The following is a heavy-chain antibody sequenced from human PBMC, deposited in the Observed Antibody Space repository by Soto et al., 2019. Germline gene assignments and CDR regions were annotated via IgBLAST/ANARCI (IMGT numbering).Heavy chain of an antibody. CDR3: VRTARQGAVAPHWFDR. Sequence: SETLSLTCTVSGASIRSTDYYWSGIRQAPGRGLEWIGYVYYTGSTYYNPSLMSRLTISVDTSKNQFSLKLTSVTAAETAVYYCVRTARQGAVAPHWFDRWGQGTQVTAPQ. V-gene: IGHV4-30-4*01. D-gene: IGHD2-21*02. J-gene: IGHJ5*02. CDR1: GASIRSTDYY. CDR2: VYYTGST.